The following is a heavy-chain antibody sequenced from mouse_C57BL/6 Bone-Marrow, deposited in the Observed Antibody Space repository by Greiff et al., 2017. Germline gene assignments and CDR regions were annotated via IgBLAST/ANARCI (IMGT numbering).Heavy chain of an antibody. Sequence: VQLQQSGAELVKPGASVTISCKVSGYAFSNYWMNWVKQRPGKGLEWIGQIYPGAGDTNYNGKFKGKATLTADKASSTAYMQRSSLTAEDSAVYFCARDWYYFDYWGQGTTLTVSS. CDR3: ARDWYYFDY. CDR1: GYAFSNYW. CDR2: IYPGAGDT. J-gene: IGHJ2*01. V-gene: IGHV1-80*01. D-gene: IGHD4-1*01.